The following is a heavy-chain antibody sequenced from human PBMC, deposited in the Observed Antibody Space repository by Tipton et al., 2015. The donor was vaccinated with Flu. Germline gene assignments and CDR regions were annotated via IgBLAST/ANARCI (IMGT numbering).Heavy chain of an antibody. CDR3: ARRDFSNYVSDPINWFDR. CDR1: GDSISSEYF. CDR2: IHRSGST. Sequence: LRLSCAVSGDSISSEYFWDWIRQPPGKGLEWIATIHRSGSTKYNPSLKSRVIISVDTSKNQFSLEMRSVTAADTAVYYCARRDFSNYVSDPINWFDRWGQGILVTVSS. V-gene: IGHV4-38-2*01. J-gene: IGHJ5*02. D-gene: IGHD4-11*01.